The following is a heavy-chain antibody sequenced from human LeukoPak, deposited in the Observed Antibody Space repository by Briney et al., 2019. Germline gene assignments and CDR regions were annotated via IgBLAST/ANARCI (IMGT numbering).Heavy chain of an antibody. V-gene: IGHV4-59*01. Sequence: PSETLSLTCTVSGGSISSYYWSWIRQPPEKGLEWIGYIYYSGSTNYNPSLKSRVTISVDTSKNQFSLKLSSVTAADTAVYYCARDRGRTPPGRFDPWGQGTLVTVSS. CDR3: ARDRGRTPPGRFDP. D-gene: IGHD3-10*01. CDR1: GGSISSYY. J-gene: IGHJ5*02. CDR2: IYYSGST.